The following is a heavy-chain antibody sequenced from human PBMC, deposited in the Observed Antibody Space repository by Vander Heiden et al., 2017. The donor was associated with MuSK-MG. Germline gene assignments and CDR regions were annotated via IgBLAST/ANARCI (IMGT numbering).Heavy chain of an antibody. CDR1: GFPFSNYA. V-gene: IGHV3-23*01. CDR3: AKVVRGVLRGNFDQ. Sequence: EVQLLESGGGLVQPGGSLRLSCAASGFPFSNYAMSWVRQAPGEGLEWVSAISNSGDSTYSADSVKGRFTISRDNSKNILFLQMNSLRAEDTAVYYCAKVVRGVLRGNFDQWGQGTLVTVSS. J-gene: IGHJ4*02. CDR2: ISNSGDST. D-gene: IGHD3-10*01.